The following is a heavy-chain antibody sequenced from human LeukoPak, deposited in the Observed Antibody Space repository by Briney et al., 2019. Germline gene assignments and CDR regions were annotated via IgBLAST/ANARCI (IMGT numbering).Heavy chain of an antibody. CDR1: GGSFSGYY. CDR3: ARVKCSSTSCYVDY. V-gene: IGHV4-34*01. Sequence: PSETLSLTCAVYGGSFSGYYWSWIRQPPGKGLEWIREINHSGSTNYNPSLKSRVTISVDTSKYQFSLKLSSVTAADTAMYYCARVKCSSTSCYVDYWGQGTLVNVSS. J-gene: IGHJ4*02. CDR2: INHSGST. D-gene: IGHD2-2*01.